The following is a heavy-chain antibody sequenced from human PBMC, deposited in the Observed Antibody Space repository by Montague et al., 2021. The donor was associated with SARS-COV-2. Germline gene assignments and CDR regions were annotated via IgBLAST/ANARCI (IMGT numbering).Heavy chain of an antibody. V-gene: IGHV4-59*01. CDR2: VYYSGST. J-gene: IGHJ6*02. CDR3: SSGAEVYYYARDV. D-gene: IGHD3-10*01. CDR1: SGSISTYY. Sequence: SETLSLTCTVSSGSISTYYWSWIRQPPGKGLEWMGYVYYSGSTNYNPSLKSRVTISVDTSKNKFSLKLRSVTAADTAVYYCSSGAEVYYYARDVWGQGTTVTVSS.